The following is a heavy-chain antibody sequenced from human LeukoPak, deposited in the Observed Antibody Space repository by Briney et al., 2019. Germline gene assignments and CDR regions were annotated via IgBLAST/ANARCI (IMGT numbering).Heavy chain of an antibody. Sequence: GGSLRLSCAASGFTFSSYSMNWVRQAPGKGLEWVSSISSSSSYIYYADSVKGRFTISRDNAKNSLHLQMNSLRAEDTAVYYCASGSGGSWGGDYWGQGTLVTVSS. V-gene: IGHV3-21*01. CDR3: ASGSGGSWGGDY. CDR2: ISSSSSYI. D-gene: IGHD2-15*01. CDR1: GFTFSSYS. J-gene: IGHJ4*02.